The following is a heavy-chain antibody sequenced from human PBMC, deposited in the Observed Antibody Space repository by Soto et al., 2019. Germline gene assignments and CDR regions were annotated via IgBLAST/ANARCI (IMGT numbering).Heavy chain of an antibody. CDR1: GYTLTELS. V-gene: IGHV1-24*01. J-gene: IGHJ3*02. CDR2: FDPEDGET. D-gene: IGHD6-13*01. Sequence: ASVKVSCKVSGYTLTELSMHWVRQAPGKGLEWMGGFDPEDGETIYAQKYQGRVTMTEDTSTDTAYMELSSLRSEDTAVYYCATPSFHSSSYTRRFDIWRQGTMVTVSS. CDR3: ATPSFHSSSYTRRFDI.